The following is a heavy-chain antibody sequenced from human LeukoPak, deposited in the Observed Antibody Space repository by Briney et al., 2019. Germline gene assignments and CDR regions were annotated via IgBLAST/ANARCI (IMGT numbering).Heavy chain of an antibody. CDR3: ARGYCSSTSCYGTYYYYMDV. D-gene: IGHD2-2*01. CDR2: INPNSCGT. J-gene: IGHJ6*03. V-gene: IGHV1-2*02. CDR1: GYTFTGYY. Sequence: ASVKVSCKASGYTFTGYYMHWVRQAPGQGREWRGWINPNSCGTNYAQKLQGRVNMTRDTAISTAYMDLSSLRSDDTAAYCSARGYCSSTSCYGTYYYYMDVWGRGTTVTVSS.